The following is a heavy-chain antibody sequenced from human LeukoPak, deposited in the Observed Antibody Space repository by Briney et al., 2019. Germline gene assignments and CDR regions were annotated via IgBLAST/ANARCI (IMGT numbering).Heavy chain of an antibody. CDR1: VYAFTTYY. V-gene: IGHV1-46*01. D-gene: IGHD3-3*01. J-gene: IGHJ4*02. CDR2: INPLGGST. CDR3: ARVHDFWSGHFDS. Sequence: GASVNVSSTASVYAFTTYYIHWVRQAPGQRLEWMGVINPLGGSTTYAQNFQGRVTMTRDTSTSTVYMELSSLRSEDTAVYYCARVHDFWSGHFDSWGQGTLVTVSS.